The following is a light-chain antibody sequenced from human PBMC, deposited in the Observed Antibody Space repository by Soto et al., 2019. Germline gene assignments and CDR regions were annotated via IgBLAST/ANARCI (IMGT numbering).Light chain of an antibody. CDR1: QSVSSN. V-gene: IGKV3-15*01. Sequence: EIVMTQSPATLSVSPGERATLSCRASQSVSSNLAWYQQKPGQAPRLLIYGASTRATGIPARFSGSGSGTEFTLTISSLQSEDFAVYYCQQYNNWPLFFGGGTRWIS. CDR2: GAS. CDR3: QQYNNWPLF. J-gene: IGKJ4*01.